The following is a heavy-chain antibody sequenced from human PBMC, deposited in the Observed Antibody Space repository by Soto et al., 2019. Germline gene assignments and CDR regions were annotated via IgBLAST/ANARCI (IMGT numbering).Heavy chain of an antibody. CDR3: ARQGFFGLNWFDP. D-gene: IGHD2-15*01. V-gene: IGHV4-39*01. CDR1: GDSISSSRFY. Sequence: QLQLQESGPGLVKPSETLSLICSVSGDSISSSRFYWGWTRQPPGKGLEWLGSIYYSGSTYYNPSLKSRVTISVDTSKNQLSLTLTSVTAADTAVYYCARQGFFGLNWFDPWGQGTLVTVSS. J-gene: IGHJ5*02. CDR2: IYYSGST.